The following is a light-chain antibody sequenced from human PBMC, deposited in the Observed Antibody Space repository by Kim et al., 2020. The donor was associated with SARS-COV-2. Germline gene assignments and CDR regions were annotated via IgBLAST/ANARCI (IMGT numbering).Light chain of an antibody. V-gene: IGKV3-20*01. CDR1: QSVHSNH. J-gene: IGKJ2*01. CDR2: GTP. Sequence: LSTGGRATLSGGPTQSVHSNHWAWFQQKPGQLPRLLFYGTPSRPTGIPDRFSARGSGTAFTLTISRLEPKDFAGYYCKQYDRSPYTFGKGPKLE. CDR3: KQYDRSPYT.